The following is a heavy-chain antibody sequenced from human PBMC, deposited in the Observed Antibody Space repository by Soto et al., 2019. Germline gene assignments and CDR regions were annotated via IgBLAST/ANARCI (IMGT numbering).Heavy chain of an antibody. CDR3: AHGGGCSGGSCYLPLN. Sequence: QITLKESGPTLVKPTQTLTLTCTFSGFSLSTSGVGVGWIRQPPGKALEWLALIYWDDDKRYSPSLKSRLTITKDTSKNQEVLTMTNMDPVDTATYYCAHGGGCSGGSCYLPLNWGQGTLVTVSS. CDR1: GFSLSTSGVG. V-gene: IGHV2-5*02. CDR2: IYWDDDK. D-gene: IGHD2-15*01. J-gene: IGHJ4*02.